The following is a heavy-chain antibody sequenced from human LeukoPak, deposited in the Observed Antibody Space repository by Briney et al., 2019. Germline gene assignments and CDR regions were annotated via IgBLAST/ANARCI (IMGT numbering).Heavy chain of an antibody. CDR1: GFTFSSYW. V-gene: IGHV3-74*01. J-gene: IGHJ3*02. CDR3: ARVTYYYDSSGYYYAFDI. Sequence: GGSLRLSCAASGFTFSSYWMHWVRQAPGKGLVWVSRINSDGSSTSYADSVKGRFTISRDNAKNTLYLQMNSLRAEDTAVYYCARVTYYYDSSGYYYAFDIWGQGTMVTVSS. D-gene: IGHD3-22*01. CDR2: INSDGSST.